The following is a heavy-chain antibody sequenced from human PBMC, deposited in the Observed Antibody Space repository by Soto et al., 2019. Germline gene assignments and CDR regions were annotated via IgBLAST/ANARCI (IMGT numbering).Heavy chain of an antibody. V-gene: IGHV4-4*07. J-gene: IGHJ5*02. CDR1: GGSMSSYY. Sequence: SETLSLTCTDSGGSMSSYYWTWIRQPAGKGLEWIGRVYSSGGTHYNPSLKSRVTIPLDTSKNQFSLRLLSVTDADTAVYYCARGQRFSDWFDPWGQGTLVTVSS. CDR3: ARGQRFSDWFDP. D-gene: IGHD3-3*01. CDR2: VYSSGGT.